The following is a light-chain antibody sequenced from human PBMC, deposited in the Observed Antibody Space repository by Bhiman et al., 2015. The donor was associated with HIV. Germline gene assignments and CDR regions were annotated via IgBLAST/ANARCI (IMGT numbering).Light chain of an antibody. Sequence: QSVLTQPPSVSGAPGQRITISCTGSRSNIGARYDVHWYQHLPGGAPKLLIYGNNNRPSGVPDRFSGSKSGTSASLAITGLQAEDEADYYCQSYDSSLSGYVFGSGTRSPS. CDR2: GNN. CDR1: RSNIGARYD. V-gene: IGLV1-40*01. J-gene: IGLJ1*01. CDR3: QSYDSSLSGYV.